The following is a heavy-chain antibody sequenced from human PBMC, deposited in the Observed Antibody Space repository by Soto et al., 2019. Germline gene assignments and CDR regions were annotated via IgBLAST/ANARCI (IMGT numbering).Heavy chain of an antibody. V-gene: IGHV1-8*01. D-gene: IGHD6-13*01. J-gene: IGHJ5*02. CDR3: ASCLHSSSWYLTCVNWFDR. Sequence: QVQLVQSGAEVKKPGASVQVSCKASGYTFTSYDINWVRQATGQGLEWMGWMNPNSGNTGYAQTLQGRVTMTRNTSISTGYMELSSLTSDDTAVYYCASCLHSSSWYLTCVNWFDRWGQGTLVTVFS. CDR2: MNPNSGNT. CDR1: GYTFTSYD.